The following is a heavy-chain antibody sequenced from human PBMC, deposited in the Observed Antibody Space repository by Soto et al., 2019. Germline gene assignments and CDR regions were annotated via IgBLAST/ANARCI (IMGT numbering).Heavy chain of an antibody. CDR1: GYTFSSYA. CDR2: INAGYGNT. J-gene: IGHJ4*02. V-gene: IGHV1-3*01. Sequence: ASVKVSCKASGYTFSSYAMHWVRQAPGQRLEWMGWINAGYGNTKSSQKFQDRVTISRDTSASTAYMELTSLRSEDTAVYYCAIDTGDGTFDFWGQGTLVTVSS. D-gene: IGHD7-27*01. CDR3: AIDTGDGTFDF.